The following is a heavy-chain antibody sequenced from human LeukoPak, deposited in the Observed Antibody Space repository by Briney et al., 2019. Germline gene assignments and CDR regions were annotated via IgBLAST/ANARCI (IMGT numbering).Heavy chain of an antibody. V-gene: IGHV3-53*01. D-gene: IGHD6-13*01. CDR2: IYSGGGT. Sequence: GGTLRLSCAASGFTVSSNHMSWVLQAPGKGLDWLSTIYSGGGTYYAEPVRGRFIISRDNSKTTLYLQMNTLRAEDTAVYYCARRSPIAATGTRRLEDWGQGTLVTVSS. J-gene: IGHJ4*02. CDR1: GFTVSSNH. CDR3: ARRSPIAATGTRRLED.